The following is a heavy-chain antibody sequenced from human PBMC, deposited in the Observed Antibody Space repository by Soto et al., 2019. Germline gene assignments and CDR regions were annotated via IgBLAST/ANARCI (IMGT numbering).Heavy chain of an antibody. CDR1: GSTFSSYD. Sequence: QVQLVESGGDVVQPGRSLRLSCAASGSTFSSYDIHWVRQAPGKGLEWVAHISPDGSNAYYADSVKGRFIISRDNAKNMVYLQMNSLRVEDTSVYLCARGPSHGAFDIWGQGTMVTVSS. CDR3: ARGPSHGAFDI. J-gene: IGHJ3*02. CDR2: ISPDGSNA. V-gene: IGHV3-30-3*01.